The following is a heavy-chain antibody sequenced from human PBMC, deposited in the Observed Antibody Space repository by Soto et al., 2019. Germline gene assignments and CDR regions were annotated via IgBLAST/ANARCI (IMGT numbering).Heavy chain of an antibody. CDR2: IIPIFGTA. CDR1: GGTFSSYA. V-gene: IGHV1-69*05. Sequence: GASVKVSCKASGGTFSSYAISWVRQAPGQGLEWMGEIIPIFGTANYAQKFQGRVTITRDTSASTAYMELSSLRSEDTAVYYCARDIGGLDYWGQGTLVTVSS. CDR3: ARDIGGLDY. D-gene: IGHD2-15*01. J-gene: IGHJ4*02.